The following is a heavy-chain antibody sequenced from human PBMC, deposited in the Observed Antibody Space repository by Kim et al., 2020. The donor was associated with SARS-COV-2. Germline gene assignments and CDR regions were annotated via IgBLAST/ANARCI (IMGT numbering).Heavy chain of an antibody. Sequence: GGSLRLSCAASGFTFSSYAMSWVRQAPGKGLEWVSAISGSGGSTYYADSVKGRFTISRDNSKNTLYLQMNSLRAEDTAVYYCAKDPDVLTYYDILTGHHKRYFDLWGRGTLVTVSS. J-gene: IGHJ2*01. CDR3: AKDPDVLTYYDILTGHHKRYFDL. D-gene: IGHD3-9*01. CDR1: GFTFSSYA. CDR2: ISGSGGST. V-gene: IGHV3-23*01.